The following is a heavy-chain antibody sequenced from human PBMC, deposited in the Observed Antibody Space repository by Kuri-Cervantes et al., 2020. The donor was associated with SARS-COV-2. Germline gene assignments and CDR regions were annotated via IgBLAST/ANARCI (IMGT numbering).Heavy chain of an antibody. CDR2: IYHSGST. CDR3: ARSGYYSRGVTYYYMDV. D-gene: IGHD3-22*01. CDR1: GYSISSGYY. Sequence: ESLKISCAVSGYSISSGYYWGWIRQPPGKGLEWIGSIYHSGSTKYNPSLESRVTISLDTSRNQFSLKLSSVTAADSAVYYCARSGYYSRGVTYYYMDVWDKGTTVTVSS. V-gene: IGHV4-38-2*01. J-gene: IGHJ6*03.